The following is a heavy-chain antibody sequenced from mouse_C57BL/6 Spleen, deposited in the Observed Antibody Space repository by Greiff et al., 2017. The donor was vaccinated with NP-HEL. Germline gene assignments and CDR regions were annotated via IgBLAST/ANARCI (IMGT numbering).Heavy chain of an antibody. CDR2: ISSGGSYT. Sequence: VQLKQSGGDLVKPGGSLKLSCAASGFTFSSYGMSWVRQTPDKRLEWVATISSGGSYTYYPDSVKGRFTISRDNAKNTLYLQMSSLKSEDTAMYYCARLVYYGSRDYAMDYWGQGTSVTVSS. CDR1: GFTFSSYG. V-gene: IGHV5-6*01. J-gene: IGHJ4*01. CDR3: ARLVYYGSRDYAMDY. D-gene: IGHD1-1*01.